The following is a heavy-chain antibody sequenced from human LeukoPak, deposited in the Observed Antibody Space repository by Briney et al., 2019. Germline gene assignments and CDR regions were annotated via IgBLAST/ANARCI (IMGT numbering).Heavy chain of an antibody. V-gene: IGHV1-18*01. CDR1: GYSSTNYG. J-gene: IGHJ5*02. CDR3: ARDVGITVADSFDP. Sequence: ASVKVSCKASGYSSTNYGISWVRQAPGQGLEWMGWIHIYRGNTNYAQKFQGRVTMTTDISTSTVYMEVRGRRSHDTAMYYCARDVGITVADSFDPWGQGTLVTVSS. CDR2: IHIYRGNT. D-gene: IGHD6-13*01.